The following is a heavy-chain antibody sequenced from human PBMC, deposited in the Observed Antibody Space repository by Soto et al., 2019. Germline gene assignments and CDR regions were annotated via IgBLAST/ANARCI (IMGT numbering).Heavy chain of an antibody. CDR3: ARIHPYYDILTGYLSGAFYI. D-gene: IGHD3-9*01. CDR2: IYYSGST. V-gene: IGHV4-30-4*01. J-gene: IGHJ3*02. Sequence: SETLSLTCTVSGGSISSGDYYWSWIRQPPGKGLEWIGYIYYSGSTYYNPSIKSRVTISVDTSKNQFSLKLSSVTAADTAVYYCARIHPYYDILTGYLSGAFYIWGQGTMVTVSS. CDR1: GGSISSGDYY.